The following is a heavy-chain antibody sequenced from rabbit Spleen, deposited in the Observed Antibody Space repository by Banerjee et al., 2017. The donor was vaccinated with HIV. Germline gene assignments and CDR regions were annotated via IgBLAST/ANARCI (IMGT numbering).Heavy chain of an antibody. V-gene: IGHV1S45*01. CDR2: IDPLFGTT. CDR3: ARGASYGYGRYFDL. D-gene: IGHD6-1*01. Sequence: QEQLEESGGALVKPEGSLTLTCTASGFSLNNNYVMRWVRQAPGKGLEWIGYIDPLFGTTYYANWVNGRFTISSHNAQNTLYLQLNSLTAADTATYFCARGASYGYGRYFDLWGPGTLVTVS. CDR1: GFSLNNNYV. J-gene: IGHJ4*01.